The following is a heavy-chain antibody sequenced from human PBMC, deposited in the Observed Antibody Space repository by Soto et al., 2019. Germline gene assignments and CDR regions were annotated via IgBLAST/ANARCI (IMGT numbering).Heavy chain of an antibody. V-gene: IGHV3-21*01. D-gene: IGHD2-2*01. Sequence: PGGSLRLSCAASGFTFSKYAMSWVRQAPGKGLKWVSSISSRRSNKYYADSVKGRFTISRDNAKYSLYPQMNSLRTEDTAVYYCARDLHCSSTSCVDSWGQGTLVTVSS. CDR2: ISSRRSNK. CDR1: GFTFSKYA. CDR3: ARDLHCSSTSCVDS. J-gene: IGHJ4*02.